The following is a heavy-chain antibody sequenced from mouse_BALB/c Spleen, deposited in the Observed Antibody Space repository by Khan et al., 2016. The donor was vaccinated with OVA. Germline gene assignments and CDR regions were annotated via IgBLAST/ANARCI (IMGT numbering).Heavy chain of an antibody. D-gene: IGHD2-14*01. Sequence: EVQLVESGGDLVKPGGSLKLSCAASGFTFSSYVMSWVRQTPEKRLEWVASISSGGSTYYPDSVKGRFTISRDNARNILYLQMSSLRSEDTAMYYCAREAYRYDECYFDYWGQGTTLTVSS. CDR1: GFTFSSYV. J-gene: IGHJ2*01. V-gene: IGHV5-6-5*01. CDR3: AREAYRYDECYFDY. CDR2: ISSGGST.